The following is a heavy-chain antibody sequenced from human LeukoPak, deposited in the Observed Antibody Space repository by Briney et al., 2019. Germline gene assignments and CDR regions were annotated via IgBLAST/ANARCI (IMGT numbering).Heavy chain of an antibody. V-gene: IGHV4-34*01. D-gene: IGHD3-3*01. CDR1: GGSFSGYY. CDR2: INHSGST. J-gene: IGHJ6*02. CDR3: ARGPLRFLEWLPAYGMDV. Sequence: SETLSLTCAVYGGSFSGYYWSWIRQPPGKGREWIGEINHSGSTNYNPSLKSRVTISVDTSKNQFSLKLSSVTAADTAVYYCARGPLRFLEWLPAYGMDVWGQGTTVTVSS.